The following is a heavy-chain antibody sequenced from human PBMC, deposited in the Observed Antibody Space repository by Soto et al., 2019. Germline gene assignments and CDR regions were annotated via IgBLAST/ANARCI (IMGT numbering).Heavy chain of an antibody. Sequence: QVQLVQSGAEVKKAGASVKISCQASGYPFTSHAIYWVRQAPGQRPEWMGWRNPANGNTKYSPKFQGRVTITRDTSASTAYMELRTLTSEDTGLYSCAREGKPLFRELVGWFDPWGQGTLLTVSS. CDR2: RNPANGNT. CDR3: AREGKPLFRELVGWFDP. V-gene: IGHV1-3*01. J-gene: IGHJ5*02. CDR1: GYPFTSHA. D-gene: IGHD1-7*01.